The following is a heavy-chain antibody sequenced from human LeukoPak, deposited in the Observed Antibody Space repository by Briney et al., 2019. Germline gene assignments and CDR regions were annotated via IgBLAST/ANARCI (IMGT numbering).Heavy chain of an antibody. CDR1: GFTFSSYW. D-gene: IGHD1-26*01. CDR2: INSDGSST. CDR3: AKSTRELGAPSFDY. Sequence: QPGGSLRLSCAASGFTFSSYWMHWVRQAPGKGLVWVSRINSDGSSTSYADSVKGRFTISRDNSKNTLYLQMNSLRAEDTAVYYCAKSTRELGAPSFDYWGQGTLVTVSS. V-gene: IGHV3-74*01. J-gene: IGHJ4*02.